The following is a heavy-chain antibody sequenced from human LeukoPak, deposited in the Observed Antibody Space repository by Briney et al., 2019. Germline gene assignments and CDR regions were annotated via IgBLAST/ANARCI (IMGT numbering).Heavy chain of an antibody. D-gene: IGHD3-22*01. CDR2: ITSDEKT. CDR3: AKYCKLSGYYLGGYDY. CDR1: GFTFINYA. J-gene: IGHJ4*01. Sequence: GGSLRLSCAASGFTFINYAMGWVPQAPGKGLEWVSAITSDEKTFYADSVKGRFNISRDNSKNTLHLQMNSLRAEDTAVYYCAKYCKLSGYYLGGYDYWGHGTLVTVSS. V-gene: IGHV3-23*01.